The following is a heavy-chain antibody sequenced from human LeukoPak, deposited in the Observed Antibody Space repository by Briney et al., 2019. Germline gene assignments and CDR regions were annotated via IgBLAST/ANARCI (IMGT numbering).Heavy chain of an antibody. CDR1: GVSISSGSYD. Sequence: SQTLSLTCTVSGVSISSGSYDWGWLRQAGGKGLEWIVRIYSSGSTNENPSLRSLVTISVDTSKNQFSLKLSSVTAADTAVYYCARTSSGVSDGMDVWGQGTTVTVSS. D-gene: IGHD3-22*01. J-gene: IGHJ6*02. V-gene: IGHV4-61*02. CDR3: ARTSSGVSDGMDV. CDR2: IYSSGST.